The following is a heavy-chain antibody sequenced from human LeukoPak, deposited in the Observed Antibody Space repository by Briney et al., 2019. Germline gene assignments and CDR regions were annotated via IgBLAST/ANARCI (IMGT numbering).Heavy chain of an antibody. J-gene: IGHJ2*01. CDR2: IYHSGST. CDR3: ARDRNYYDSSGYYIWYFDL. V-gene: IGHV4-30-2*01. D-gene: IGHD3-22*01. Sequence: PSETLSLTCTVSGGSISSGGYYWSWIRQPPGKGLEWIGYIYHSGSTYYNPSLKSRVTISVDRSKNQFSLKLSSVTAEDTAVYYCARDRNYYDSSGYYIWYFDLWGRGTLVTVSS. CDR1: GGSISSGGYY.